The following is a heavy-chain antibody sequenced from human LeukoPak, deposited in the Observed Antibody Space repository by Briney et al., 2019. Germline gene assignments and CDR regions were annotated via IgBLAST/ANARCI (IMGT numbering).Heavy chain of an antibody. J-gene: IGHJ5*02. CDR3: AKLTYYYDSSGYYNWFDP. V-gene: IGHV3-23*01. D-gene: IGHD3-22*01. Sequence: GGSLRLSCAASGFTFSSYAMSWVRQAPGKGLEWVSAISGSGGSTYYADSVKGRFTISRDNSKNTLYLQMNSLRAEDTAVYYCAKLTYYYDSSGYYNWFDPWGQGTLVTVSS. CDR1: GFTFSSYA. CDR2: ISGSGGST.